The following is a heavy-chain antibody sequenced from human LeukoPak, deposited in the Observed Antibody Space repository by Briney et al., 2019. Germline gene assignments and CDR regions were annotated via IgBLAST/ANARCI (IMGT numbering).Heavy chain of an antibody. CDR3: ASCSGGSCSFDY. CDR2: MNPNSGNT. CDR1: GYTFTSYD. J-gene: IGHJ4*02. D-gene: IGHD2-15*01. V-gene: IGHV1-8*01. Sequence: GASVKVTCKASGYTFTSYDINCVRQATGQGLEWMGWMNPNSGNTGYAQKFQGRVTMTRNTSISTAYMELSSLRSEDTAVYYCASCSGGSCSFDYWGQGTLVSVSS.